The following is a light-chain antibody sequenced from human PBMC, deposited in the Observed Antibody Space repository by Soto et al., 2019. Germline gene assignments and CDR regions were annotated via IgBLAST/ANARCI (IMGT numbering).Light chain of an antibody. V-gene: IGKV1-8*01. CDR3: QQYYSYFWT. Sequence: TQSPSSFSASTGDRVTITCRASQGISSYLAWYQQKPGKAPKLLIYGASTLQSGVSSRFSGSGSGTDFTLTISCLQSEDFATYYCQQYYSYFWTFGQGTKVDIK. CDR1: QGISSY. CDR2: GAS. J-gene: IGKJ1*01.